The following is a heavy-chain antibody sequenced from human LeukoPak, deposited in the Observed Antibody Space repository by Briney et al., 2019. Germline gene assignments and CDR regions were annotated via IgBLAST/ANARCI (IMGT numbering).Heavy chain of an antibody. Sequence: SETLSLTCTVSGGSISSYYWSWIRQPPGKGLEWIGYIYYSGSTNYNPSLKSRVTISVDTSKNQSSLKLSSVTAADTAVYYCARSRVSRSYYFDYWGQGTLVTVSS. CDR2: IYYSGST. CDR1: GGSISSYY. V-gene: IGHV4-59*01. D-gene: IGHD2-2*01. J-gene: IGHJ4*02. CDR3: ARSRVSRSYYFDY.